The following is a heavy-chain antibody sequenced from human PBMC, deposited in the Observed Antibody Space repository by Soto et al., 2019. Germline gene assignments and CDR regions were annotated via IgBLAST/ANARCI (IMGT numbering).Heavy chain of an antibody. D-gene: IGHD2-15*01. J-gene: IGHJ4*01. CDR2: ISAYNGNT. CDR3: ARDRYCSGGSCSFDY. CDR1: GYTFTSYG. Sequence: ASVKVSCKASGYTFTSYGISWVRQAPGQGLEWMGWISAYNGNTNYAQKLQGRVTMTTDTSTSTAYMELRSLRSDDTAVYYCARDRYCSGGSCSFDYWGHGTLVTVSS. V-gene: IGHV1-18*01.